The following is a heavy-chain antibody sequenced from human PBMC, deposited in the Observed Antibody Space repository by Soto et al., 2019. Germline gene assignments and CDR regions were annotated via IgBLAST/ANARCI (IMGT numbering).Heavy chain of an antibody. D-gene: IGHD2-15*01. V-gene: IGHV1-69*08. CDR1: GGTFSSYT. Sequence: QVQLVQSGAEVKKPGSSVKVSCKASGGTFSSYTISWVRQAPGQGLEWMGRIIPILGIANYAQKFQGRVTITADKSTSTAYMELSSLRSEDTAVYYCAREDGGLIRDYYYGMDVWGQGTMVTVSS. J-gene: IGHJ6*02. CDR2: IIPILGIA. CDR3: AREDGGLIRDYYYGMDV.